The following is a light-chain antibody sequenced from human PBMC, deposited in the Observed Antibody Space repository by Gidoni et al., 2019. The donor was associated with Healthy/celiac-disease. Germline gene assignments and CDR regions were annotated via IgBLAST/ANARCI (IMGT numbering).Light chain of an antibody. V-gene: IGLV3-1*01. CDR3: QAWDSSTVV. CDR1: KLGDKY. CDR2: QDS. J-gene: IGLJ2*01. Sequence: SYELTPPPSVSVSPGQTASITCSGDKLGDKYACWYQQKPGQSPVLVIYQDSKRPSGIPERFSGSNSGNTATLTISGTQPMDEADYYCQAWDSSTVVFGGGTKLTVL.